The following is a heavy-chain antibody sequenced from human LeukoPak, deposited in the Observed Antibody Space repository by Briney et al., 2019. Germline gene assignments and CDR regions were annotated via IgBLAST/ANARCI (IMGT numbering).Heavy chain of an antibody. D-gene: IGHD3-10*01. Sequence: TSETLSLTCTVSGGSISNYYWSWIRLPPGKGLEWIGYISYTGSTDYNPSLRSRVTISVDTSRNQFSLMLSSVTAADTAVYYCVNNRGYGWFDPWGQGTLVTVSS. CDR3: VNNRGYGWFDP. CDR1: GGSISNYY. CDR2: ISYTGST. J-gene: IGHJ5*02. V-gene: IGHV4-59*01.